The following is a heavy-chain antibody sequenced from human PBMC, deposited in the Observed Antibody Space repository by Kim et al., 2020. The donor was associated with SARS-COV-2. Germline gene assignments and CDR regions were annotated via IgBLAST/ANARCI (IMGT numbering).Heavy chain of an antibody. J-gene: IGHJ5*02. CDR3: AKATDHSSSWPNWFDP. Sequence: GGSLRLSCAASGFTFSSYAMSWVRQAPGKVLEWVSVIYSGGSSTYYADSVKGRFTISRDNSKNTLYLQMNSLRAEDTAVYYCAKATDHSSSWPNWFDPWGQGTLVTVSS. D-gene: IGHD6-13*01. CDR1: GFTFSSYA. V-gene: IGHV3-23*03. CDR2: IYSGGSST.